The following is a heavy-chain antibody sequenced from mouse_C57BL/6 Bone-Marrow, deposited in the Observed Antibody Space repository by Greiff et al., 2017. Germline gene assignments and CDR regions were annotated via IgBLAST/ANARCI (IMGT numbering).Heavy chain of an antibody. Sequence: VQLQQSGAELVRPGASVKLSCTASGFNIKDDYMHWVKQRPEQGLEWIGWIDPENGDTEYASKFQGKATITAHTSSNTAYLQLSSLTSEDTAVYYCTTWALLWYFDVWGTGTTVTVSS. D-gene: IGHD3-1*01. J-gene: IGHJ1*03. CDR2: IDPENGDT. CDR3: TTWALLWYFDV. CDR1: GFNIKDDY. V-gene: IGHV14-4*01.